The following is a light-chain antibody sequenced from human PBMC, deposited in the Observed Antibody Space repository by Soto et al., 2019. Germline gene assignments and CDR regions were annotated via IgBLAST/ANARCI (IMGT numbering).Light chain of an antibody. V-gene: IGLV2-14*01. J-gene: IGLJ1*01. Sequence: QSVLTQPASVSGSPGQSITIPCTGTSSDVGGYNSVSWYQQHPGKAPKLMIYEVYSRPSGISGRFSGFKSGNTASLTISGLQAEDEADSYCSSSTTSSTLVFGTATKLTVL. CDR2: EVY. CDR3: SSSTTSSTLV. CDR1: SSDVGGYNS.